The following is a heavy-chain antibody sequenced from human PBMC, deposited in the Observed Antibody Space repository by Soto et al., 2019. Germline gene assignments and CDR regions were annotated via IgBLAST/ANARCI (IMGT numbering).Heavy chain of an antibody. CDR1: GFTFSSYA. D-gene: IGHD2-15*01. CDR2: ISGSGGST. J-gene: IGHJ6*02. Sequence: GGSLRLSCAASGFTFSSYAMSWVRQAPGKGLEWVSAISGSGGSTYYADSVKGRFTISRDNSKNTLYLQMNSLKAEDTAVYYCAKDFRISTGQLLVYYYYGMDVWGQGTTVTVSS. CDR3: AKDFRISTGQLLVYYYYGMDV. V-gene: IGHV3-23*01.